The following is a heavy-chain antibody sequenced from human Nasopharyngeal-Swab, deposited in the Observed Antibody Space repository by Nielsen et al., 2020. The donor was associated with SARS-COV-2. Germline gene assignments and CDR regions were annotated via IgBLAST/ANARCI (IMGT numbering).Heavy chain of an antibody. Sequence: SETLSLTCAVYGGSFSGYYWSWIRQPPGKGLEWIGEVNHSGSTHYNPSLKNRVTISVDTSNNQFSLKLSSVTAADTALYYCARAGDLTAYYSYYMDVWGNGTTVTVSS. D-gene: IGHD2-21*02. J-gene: IGHJ6*03. CDR2: VNHSGST. CDR1: GGSFSGYY. CDR3: ARAGDLTAYYSYYMDV. V-gene: IGHV4-34*01.